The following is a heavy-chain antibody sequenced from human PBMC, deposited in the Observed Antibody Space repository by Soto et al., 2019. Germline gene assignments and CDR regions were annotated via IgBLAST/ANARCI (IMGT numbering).Heavy chain of an antibody. CDR3: VTSPDYNFWSGYFFFEH. D-gene: IGHD3-3*01. Sequence: GESLKISCKASGYTFTSYWIGWVRQMPGKGLEWMGTIYPGDSDTRYSPSFQGQVTISVDKSISTAYLQWSSLKVSDTAMYCCVTSPDYNFWSGYFFFEHWGQGALVTVSS. V-gene: IGHV5-51*01. CDR2: IYPGDSDT. J-gene: IGHJ4*02. CDR1: GYTFTSYW.